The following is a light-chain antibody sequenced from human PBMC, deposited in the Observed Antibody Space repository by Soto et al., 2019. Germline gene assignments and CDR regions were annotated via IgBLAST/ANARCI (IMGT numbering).Light chain of an antibody. CDR3: QVWYSSSDHVM. CDR1: VIGSIS. CDR2: DDS. Sequence: SYELTQPPSVSVAPGQTASITCGGNVIGSISVHWYQQKPGQAPVLVVFDDSDRPSGIPERFSGSNSRNTATLTISRVEAGDEADYYCQVWYSSSDHVMFGGGTKLTVL. J-gene: IGLJ3*02. V-gene: IGLV3-21*02.